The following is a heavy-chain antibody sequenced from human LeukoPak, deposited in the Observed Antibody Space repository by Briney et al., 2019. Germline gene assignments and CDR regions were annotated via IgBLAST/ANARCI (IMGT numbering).Heavy chain of an antibody. CDR1: GGSISSYY. J-gene: IGHJ4*02. Sequence: SETLSLTCTVSGGSISSYYWSWIRQPPGKGLEWIGYIYYSGSTNYNPSLKSRVTLSVDTSKNQFSLKLSSVTAADTAVYYCAGVASYYDSSGYSHWGQGTLVTVSS. V-gene: IGHV4-59*01. D-gene: IGHD3-22*01. CDR2: IYYSGST. CDR3: AGVASYYDSSGYSH.